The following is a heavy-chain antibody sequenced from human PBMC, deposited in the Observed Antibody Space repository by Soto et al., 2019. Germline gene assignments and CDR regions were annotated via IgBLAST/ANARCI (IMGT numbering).Heavy chain of an antibody. D-gene: IGHD3-16*01. V-gene: IGHV3-33*08. J-gene: IGHJ6*02. CDR3: ARNPPNYGTLYYYYYGMDV. Sequence: GGSLRLSCAASGFTGRSYGMHWVRQAQGKGLDWVSLIWYDGSNKYYADSVKGRFTISRDNSKNTLYLQMNSLRAEDTAVYYCARNPPNYGTLYYYYYGMDVWGQGITVTVSS. CDR2: IWYDGSNK. CDR1: GFTGRSYG.